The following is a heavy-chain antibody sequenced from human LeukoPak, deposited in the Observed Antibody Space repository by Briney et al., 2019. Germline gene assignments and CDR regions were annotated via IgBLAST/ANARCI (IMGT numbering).Heavy chain of an antibody. CDR3: ARGSKGAAFDY. Sequence: PSETLSLTCAVSGGSISSGGYSWSWIRQPPGKGLEWIGYIYHSGGTYYNPSLKSRVTISVDRSKNQFSLKLSSMTAADTAVYYCARGSKGAAFDYWGQGTLVTVSS. V-gene: IGHV4-30-2*01. D-gene: IGHD2/OR15-2a*01. J-gene: IGHJ4*02. CDR1: GGSISSGGYS. CDR2: IYHSGGT.